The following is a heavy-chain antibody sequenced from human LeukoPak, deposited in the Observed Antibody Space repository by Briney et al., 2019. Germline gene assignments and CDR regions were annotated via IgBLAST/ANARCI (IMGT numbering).Heavy chain of an antibody. CDR1: GYTFTSYG. Sequence: ASVKVSCKASGYTFTSYGISWVRQAPGQGLEWMGWISAYNGNTNYAQKLQGRVTMTTDTSTSTAYMELRSLRSDDTAVYYCARAQTGYSSGWYRIYYYYGMDVWGQGTTVTVS. V-gene: IGHV1-18*01. CDR3: ARAQTGYSSGWYRIYYYYGMDV. CDR2: ISAYNGNT. J-gene: IGHJ6*02. D-gene: IGHD6-19*01.